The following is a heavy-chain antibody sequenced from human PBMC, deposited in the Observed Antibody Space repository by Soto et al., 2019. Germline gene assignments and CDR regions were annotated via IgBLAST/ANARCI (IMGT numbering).Heavy chain of an antibody. CDR3: ARDNGIAGPFDP. CDR2: ISYSSSTI. J-gene: IGHJ5*02. D-gene: IGHD6-13*01. Sequence: GESLKISCSASGSTFSSYSMNWARQAPGKGLEWVSYISYSSSTIYYADSVKGRFTISRDNVKNSLYLQMNSLRDEDTAVYYCARDNGIAGPFDPWGQGTLVTVSS. CDR1: GSTFSSYS. V-gene: IGHV3-48*02.